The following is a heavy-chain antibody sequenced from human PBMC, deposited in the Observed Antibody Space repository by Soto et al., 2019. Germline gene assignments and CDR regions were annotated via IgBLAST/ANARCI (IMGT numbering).Heavy chain of an antibody. V-gene: IGHV1-18*01. CDR3: ARTPYVWGSYRKPRHFDY. CDR1: GYTFTSYG. D-gene: IGHD3-16*02. Sequence: QVQLVQSGAEVKKPGASVKVSCKASGYTFTSYGISWVRQAPGQGLEWMGWISAYNGNTNYAQKLQGRVTMTTDTPTSTAYMELRSLRSDDTAVYYCARTPYVWGSYRKPRHFDYWGQGTLVTVSS. J-gene: IGHJ4*02. CDR2: ISAYNGNT.